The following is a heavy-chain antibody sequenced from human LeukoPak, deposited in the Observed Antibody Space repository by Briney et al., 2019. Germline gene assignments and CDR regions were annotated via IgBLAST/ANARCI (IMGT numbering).Heavy chain of an antibody. CDR2: INHSGST. J-gene: IGHJ4*02. CDR3: ARGQKSDY. Sequence: SETLSLTCAVYGGSFSGYYWSWIRQPPGKGLEWIGEINHSGSTNYNPSLKSRVTISVDTSKNQFSLKLSSVTATDTAVYYCARGQKSDYWGQGTLVTVSS. CDR1: GGSFSGYY. V-gene: IGHV4-34*01.